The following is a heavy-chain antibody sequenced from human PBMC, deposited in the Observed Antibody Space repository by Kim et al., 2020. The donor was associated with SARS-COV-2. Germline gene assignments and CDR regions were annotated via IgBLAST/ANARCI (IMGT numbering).Heavy chain of an antibody. D-gene: IGHD3-3*01. CDR3: ARVKIVRGEITIFGVVISPGWFDP. Sequence: ASVKVSCKASGYTFTSYDINWVRQATGQGLEWMGWMNPNSGNTGYAQKFQGRVTMTRNTSISTAYMELSSLRSEDTAVYYCARVKIVRGEITIFGVVISPGWFDPWGQGTLVTVSS. CDR2: MNPNSGNT. J-gene: IGHJ5*02. V-gene: IGHV1-8*01. CDR1: GYTFTSYD.